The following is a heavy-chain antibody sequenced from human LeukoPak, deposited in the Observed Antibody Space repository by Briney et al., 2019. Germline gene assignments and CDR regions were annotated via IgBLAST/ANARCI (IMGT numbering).Heavy chain of an antibody. V-gene: IGHV1-2*06. CDR1: GYTFTDSY. CDR3: ARAGVWDYSDSSGYHNAAFDI. CDR2: INPNSGDP. Sequence: ASVKVSCKTSGYTFTDSYIHWVRQAPGQGLEWMGRINPNSGDPNYPQKFQGRVTMTRDTSISTAYMDLSRLRSDDTAVYYCARAGVWDYSDSSGYHNAAFDIWGQGTMVTVSS. D-gene: IGHD3-22*01. J-gene: IGHJ3*02.